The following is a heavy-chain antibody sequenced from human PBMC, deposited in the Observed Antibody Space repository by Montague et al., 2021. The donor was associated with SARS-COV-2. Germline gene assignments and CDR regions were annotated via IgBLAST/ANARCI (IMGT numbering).Heavy chain of an antibody. CDR2: TYYRSKWYN. D-gene: IGHD5-12*01. CDR3: ASLNIVARTDYYYGTDV. J-gene: IGHJ6*02. Sequence: CAISGDSVSSNIAAWNWIRQSPSRGLEWLGRTYYRSKWYNDYAVSVRSRITISPDTSKNQFSLQLNSVTAADTAVYYCASLNIVARTDYYYGTDVWGRGTTVTVSS. CDR1: GDSVSSNIAA. V-gene: IGHV6-1*01.